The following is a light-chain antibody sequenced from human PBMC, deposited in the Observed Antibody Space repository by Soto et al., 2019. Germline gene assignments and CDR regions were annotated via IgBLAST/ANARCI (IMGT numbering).Light chain of an antibody. CDR1: QSISTW. CDR2: DAS. J-gene: IGKJ2*02. V-gene: IGKV1-5*01. Sequence: DIQMTQSPSTLSASVGDRVMITCRASQSISTWLAWYQQKPGKAPKLLIFDASSLQSGVPSRFSRSGSVIEFTLTISSLQSDDCATYYCQQFNSFSGTFGQGTKLEIK. CDR3: QQFNSFSGT.